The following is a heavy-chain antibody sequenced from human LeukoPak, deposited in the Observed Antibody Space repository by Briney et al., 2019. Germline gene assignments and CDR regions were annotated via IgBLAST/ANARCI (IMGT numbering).Heavy chain of an antibody. CDR3: ARGSSSWYRWFDP. CDR2: IYYSGST. D-gene: IGHD6-13*01. V-gene: IGHV4-31*03. CDR1: GGSISSGGYY. Sequence: PSQTLSLTCTVSGGSISSGGYYWSWIRQHPGKGLEWIGYIYYSGSTYYNPSLKSRVTISVDTSKNQFSLKLSSVTAADTAVYYCARGSSSWYRWFDPWGQGTLVTVSS. J-gene: IGHJ5*02.